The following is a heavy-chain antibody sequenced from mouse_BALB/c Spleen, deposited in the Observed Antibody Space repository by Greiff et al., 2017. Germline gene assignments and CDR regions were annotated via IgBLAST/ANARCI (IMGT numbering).Heavy chain of an antibody. CDR1: GYAFTNYL. J-gene: IGHJ4*01. Sequence: QVQLQQSGAELVRPGPSVKVSCKASGYAFTNYLIEWVKQRPGQGLEWIGVINPGSGGTNYNEKFKGKATLTADKSSSIAYMQLSSLTSDDSAVYFCARSYGNYPYYAMDYWGQGTSVTVSS. V-gene: IGHV1-54*01. D-gene: IGHD2-1*01. CDR3: ARSYGNYPYYAMDY. CDR2: INPGSGGT.